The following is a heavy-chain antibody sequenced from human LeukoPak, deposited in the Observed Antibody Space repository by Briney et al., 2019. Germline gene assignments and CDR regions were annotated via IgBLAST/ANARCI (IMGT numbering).Heavy chain of an antibody. CDR1: AYTFTDYY. CDR2: INPNSGDT. D-gene: IGHD3-22*01. Sequence: ASVKVSCKASAYTFTDYYVHWVRQAPGQGLEWMGWINPNSGDTLYAQKFQGRVTTTRDTSISTAYMELSRLRSDDTAVFYCARDPTHYYDSSGYQDSFDYWGQGTLVTVSS. J-gene: IGHJ4*02. V-gene: IGHV1-2*02. CDR3: ARDPTHYYDSSGYQDSFDY.